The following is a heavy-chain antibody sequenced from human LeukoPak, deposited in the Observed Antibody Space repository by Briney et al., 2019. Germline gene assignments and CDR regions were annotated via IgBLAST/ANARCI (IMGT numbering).Heavy chain of an antibody. D-gene: IGHD3-10*01. V-gene: IGHV3-20*04. CDR1: GFTFDDYG. CDR2: INWNGGST. CDR3: ARDNYYGSGSYAYYYGMDV. Sequence: GGSLRLSCAASGFTFDDYGMSWVRQAPGKGLEWVSGINWNGGSTGYADSVKGRFTISRDNAKTSLYLQMNSLKPEDTALYYCARDNYYGSGSYAYYYGMDVWGQGTTVTVSS. J-gene: IGHJ6*02.